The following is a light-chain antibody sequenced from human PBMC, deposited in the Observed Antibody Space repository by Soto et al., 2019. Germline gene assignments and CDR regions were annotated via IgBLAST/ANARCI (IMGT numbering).Light chain of an antibody. CDR3: ASWDDSLNGPL. V-gene: IGLV1-44*01. Sequence: QSVLTQPPSASGTPGQRVTISCSGRSSNIGDYIVNWYQQLPGTAPKLLIYGNNKRTSGVPDRFSGSKSGTSASLAISGLQSEDEADYYCASWDDSLNGPLFGEGTKRTV. J-gene: IGLJ3*02. CDR1: SSNIGDYI. CDR2: GNN.